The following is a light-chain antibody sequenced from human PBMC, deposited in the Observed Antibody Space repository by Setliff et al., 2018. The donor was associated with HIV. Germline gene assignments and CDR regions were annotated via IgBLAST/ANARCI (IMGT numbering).Light chain of an antibody. V-gene: IGLV2-14*01. CDR3: SSFTSSGTYV. Sequence: QSALTQPASVSGSPGQSITISCTGASSDVGGYNYVSWYQQHPGKAPKLMIYEVINRPSGVSNRFPASKSGNTASLTISGLQAEDEADYYCSSFTSSGTYVFGTGTRSPS. CDR2: EVI. CDR1: SSDVGGYNY. J-gene: IGLJ1*01.